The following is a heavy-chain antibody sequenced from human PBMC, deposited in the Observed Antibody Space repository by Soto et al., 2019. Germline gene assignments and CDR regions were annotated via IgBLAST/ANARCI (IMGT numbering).Heavy chain of an antibody. Sequence: GGSLRLSCAASGFTFSTYWMHWVRQVPGQGLVWVSRINGDGSDTTYADSVKGRFTISRDNAKSTLYLLIYSLRADDTAVYYCARVLITVISIRGVRGSYYYGLDVWGQGITVTVSS. CDR1: GFTFSTYW. CDR2: INGDGSDT. CDR3: ARVLITVISIRGVRGSYYYGLDV. V-gene: IGHV3-74*01. J-gene: IGHJ6*02. D-gene: IGHD2-21*01.